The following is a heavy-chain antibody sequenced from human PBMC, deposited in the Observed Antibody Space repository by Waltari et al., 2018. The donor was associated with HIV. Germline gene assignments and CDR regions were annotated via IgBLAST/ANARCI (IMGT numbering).Heavy chain of an antibody. CDR2: INPDGSEM. Sequence: VESGGGLVQSGGSLRLSCAVSGFTFSNYWMTWLRQAPGEGPEWVANINPDGSEMYYTDSVRGRFLMSRDTAKKLLFLQMNTLRSEDTATYYCARSDSGHFDHWGQGTLVTVSS. D-gene: IGHD5-12*01. CDR3: ARSDSGHFDH. CDR1: GFTFSNYW. J-gene: IGHJ4*02. V-gene: IGHV3-7*03.